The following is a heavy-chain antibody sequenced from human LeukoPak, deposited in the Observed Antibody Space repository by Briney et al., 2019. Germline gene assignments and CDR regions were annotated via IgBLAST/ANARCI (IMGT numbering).Heavy chain of an antibody. Sequence: VKVSCKASGGTFSSYAISWVRQAPGQGLEWMGGITPIFGTANYAQKFQGRVTITADESTSTAYMELSSLRSEDTAVYYCARDPGYSSSWDDLDYWGQGTLVTVSS. CDR2: ITPIFGTA. CDR3: ARDPGYSSSWDDLDY. J-gene: IGHJ4*02. D-gene: IGHD6-13*01. CDR1: GGTFSSYA. V-gene: IGHV1-69*13.